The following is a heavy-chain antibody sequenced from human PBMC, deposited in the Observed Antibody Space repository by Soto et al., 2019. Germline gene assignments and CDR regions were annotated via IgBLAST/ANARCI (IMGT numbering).Heavy chain of an antibody. CDR2: ISYDGSNK. CDR3: ARVVYDFWSGYLDAFDI. D-gene: IGHD3-3*01. V-gene: IGHV3-30-3*01. Sequence: GGSLRLSCAASGFTFSSYAMHWVRQAPGKGLEWVAVISYDGSNKYYADSVKGRFTISRDNSKNTLYLQMNSLRAEDTAVYYCARVVYDFWSGYLDAFDIWGQGTMVTVSS. J-gene: IGHJ3*02. CDR1: GFTFSSYA.